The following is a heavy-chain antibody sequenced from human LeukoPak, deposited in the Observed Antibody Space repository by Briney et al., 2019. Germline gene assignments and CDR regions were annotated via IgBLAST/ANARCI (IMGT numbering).Heavy chain of an antibody. J-gene: IGHJ4*02. CDR1: GGSFSGYY. CDR3: ARVRRYCSSTSCYGAGGIDY. Sequence: SETLSLTCAVYGGSFSGYYWSWIRQPPGKGLEWIGEINHSGSTNYNPSLKSRVTISVDTSKNQFSLKLSSVTAADTAVYYCARVRRYCSSTSCYGAGGIDYWGQGTLVTVSP. CDR2: INHSGST. D-gene: IGHD2-2*01. V-gene: IGHV4-34*01.